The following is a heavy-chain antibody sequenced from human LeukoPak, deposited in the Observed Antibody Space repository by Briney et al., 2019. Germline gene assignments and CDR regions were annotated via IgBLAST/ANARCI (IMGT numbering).Heavy chain of an antibody. J-gene: IGHJ4*02. V-gene: IGHV3-20*01. Sequence: GGSLRLSCAASGFTFDDYGMSWVRQAPGKGLEWVSGINWNGGSTGYADSVKGRFTISRDNAKNSLYLQMNSLRAEDTALYHCARVNSGSFLYYFDYWGQGTPVTVSS. CDR3: ARVNSGSFLYYFDY. CDR1: GFTFDDYG. CDR2: INWNGGST. D-gene: IGHD1-26*01.